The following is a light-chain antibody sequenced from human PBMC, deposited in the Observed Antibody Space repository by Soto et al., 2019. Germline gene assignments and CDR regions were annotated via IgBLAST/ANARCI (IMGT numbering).Light chain of an antibody. CDR1: SSDVGGYNY. CDR3: SSHTSSTTLVV. J-gene: IGLJ2*01. V-gene: IGLV2-14*01. Sequence: QSALTQPASVSGSPGQSITISCTGTSSDVGGYNYVSWYQQHPGKAPKLIIYEVSNRPSGVSNRFSGSKSGNTASLTIAGLQAEDEADYYCSSHTSSTTLVVFGGGTKVTVL. CDR2: EVS.